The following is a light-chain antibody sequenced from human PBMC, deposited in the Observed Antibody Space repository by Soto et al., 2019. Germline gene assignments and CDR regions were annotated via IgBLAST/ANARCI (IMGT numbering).Light chain of an antibody. CDR3: QQRYSWLRA. V-gene: IGKV3-11*01. Sequence: EIVVTQSPATLSLSPGERATLSCRASHSVSSNLAWYQHKPGQVPRLLIYGASNRATGIPARFSGSGSGTDFTLTISSLEPEDFAVYYCQQRYSWLRAFGQGTKVDIK. CDR2: GAS. CDR1: HSVSSN. J-gene: IGKJ1*01.